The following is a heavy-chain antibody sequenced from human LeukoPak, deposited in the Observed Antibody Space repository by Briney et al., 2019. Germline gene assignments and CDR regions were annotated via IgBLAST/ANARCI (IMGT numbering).Heavy chain of an antibody. V-gene: IGHV4-59*01. J-gene: IGHJ4*02. CDR3: ARIRHDYGDYVDY. CDR1: GGSISSYY. Sequence: SETLSLTCTVSGGSISSYYWSWIRRPPGKGLEWIGYIYYSGSTNYNPSLKSRVTISVDTSKNQFSLKLSSVTAADTAVYYCARIRHDYGDYVDYWGQGTLVTVSS. CDR2: IYYSGST. D-gene: IGHD4-17*01.